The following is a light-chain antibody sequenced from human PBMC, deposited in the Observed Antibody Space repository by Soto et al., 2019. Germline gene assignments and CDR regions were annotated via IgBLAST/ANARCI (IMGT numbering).Light chain of an antibody. CDR1: QTISTW. V-gene: IGKV1-5*01. CDR2: DAS. CDR3: QQYEKWPPSIT. J-gene: IGKJ5*01. Sequence: DIQVTQSPPTLSASVGDRVTITCRASQTISTWMAWYQQKPGKAPKLLVYDASTLQSGVAARFSGSGSGTEFTLTISSLQSEDFAVYYCQQYEKWPPSITFGQGTRLEIK.